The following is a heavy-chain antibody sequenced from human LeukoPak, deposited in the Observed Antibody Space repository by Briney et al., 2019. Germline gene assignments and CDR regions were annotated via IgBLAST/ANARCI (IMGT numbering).Heavy chain of an antibody. CDR3: ARAYSNSIV. J-gene: IGHJ4*02. CDR1: GASISSGSYY. D-gene: IGHD6-6*01. V-gene: IGHV4-61*02. CDR2: IFASGST. Sequence: SQTLSLTCTVSGASISSGSYYWNWIRQPAGKGLEWIGRIFASGSTNYNPSLKSRVTISLDTSKNQLSLKLSSVTAADTAVYYCARAYSNSIVWGQGTLVTVSS.